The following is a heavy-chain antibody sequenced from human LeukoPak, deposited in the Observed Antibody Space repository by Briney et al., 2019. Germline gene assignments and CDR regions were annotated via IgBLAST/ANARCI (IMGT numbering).Heavy chain of an antibody. CDR2: VYYSGST. J-gene: IGHJ5*02. Sequence: SETLSLTCTVSGGSVRSDSYYWSWIRQPPGKGLEWIGYVYYSGSTNYNPSLKSRVTISVDTSKNQFSLKLSSVTAADTAVYYCARGRPRGDYVFYNWFDPWGQGTLVTVSS. CDR3: ARGRPRGDYVFYNWFDP. V-gene: IGHV4-61*01. CDR1: GGSVRSDSYY. D-gene: IGHD4-17*01.